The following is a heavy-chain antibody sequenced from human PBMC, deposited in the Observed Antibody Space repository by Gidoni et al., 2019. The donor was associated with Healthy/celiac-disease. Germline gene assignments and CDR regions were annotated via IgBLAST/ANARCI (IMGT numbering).Heavy chain of an antibody. CDR3: ARVLAVAGTGYFDY. Sequence: QLQLQESGPGLVKPSETLSLTCTVSGGSISSSSYYWGWIRQPPGKGLEWIGSIYYSGSTYYNPSLKSRVTISVDTSKNQFSLKLSSVTAADTAVYYCARVLAVAGTGYFDYWGQGTLVTVSS. CDR1: GGSISSSSYY. V-gene: IGHV4-39*07. J-gene: IGHJ4*02. D-gene: IGHD6-19*01. CDR2: IYYSGST.